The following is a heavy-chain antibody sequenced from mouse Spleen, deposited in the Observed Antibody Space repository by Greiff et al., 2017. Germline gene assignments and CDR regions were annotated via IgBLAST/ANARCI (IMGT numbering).Heavy chain of an antibody. D-gene: IGHD2-5*01. Sequence: EVKLVESEGGLVKPGSSMKLSCTASGFTFSDYYMAWVRQVPEKGLEWVATINYDGSSTYYLDSLKSRFIISRDNAKNILYLQMSSLKSEDTATYYCAREGVYYYSNPEGFAYWGQGTLVTVSA. V-gene: IGHV5-16*01. CDR1: GFTFSDYY. CDR2: INYDGSST. J-gene: IGHJ3*01. CDR3: AREGVYYYSNPEGFAY.